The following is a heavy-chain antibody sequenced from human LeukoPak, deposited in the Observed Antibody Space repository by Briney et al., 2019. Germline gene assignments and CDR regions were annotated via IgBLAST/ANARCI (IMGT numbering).Heavy chain of an antibody. Sequence: SETLSLTCTVSGYSISSGYYWGWIRQPPGKGLEWIGSIYHSGSTYYNPSLKSRVTISVDTSKNQFSLKLSSVTAADTAVYYCARVRVTGYYMDVWGKGTTVTVSS. V-gene: IGHV4-38-2*02. D-gene: IGHD2-21*02. J-gene: IGHJ6*03. CDR3: ARVRVTGYYMDV. CDR2: IYHSGST. CDR1: GYSISSGYY.